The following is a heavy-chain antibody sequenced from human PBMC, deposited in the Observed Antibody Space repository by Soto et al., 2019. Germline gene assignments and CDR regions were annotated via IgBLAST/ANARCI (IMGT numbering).Heavy chain of an antibody. Sequence: SQTLSLTFAISGDSVSSNSAAWNWIRQSPSRGLEWLGRTYYRSKWYNDYAVSVKSRITINPDTSKNQFSLQLNSVTPEDTAVYYCARVHSSSWYSRDWFDPWGQGTLVTVSS. CDR3: ARVHSSSWYSRDWFDP. CDR2: TYYRSKWYN. V-gene: IGHV6-1*01. J-gene: IGHJ5*02. D-gene: IGHD6-13*01. CDR1: GDSVSSNSAA.